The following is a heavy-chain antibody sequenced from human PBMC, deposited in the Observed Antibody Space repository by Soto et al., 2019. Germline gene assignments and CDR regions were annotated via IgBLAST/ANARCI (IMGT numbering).Heavy chain of an antibody. D-gene: IGHD3-9*01. CDR3: SRQMSSPDNH. V-gene: IGHV3-73*01. Sequence: EVQLVESGGGLVQPGGSLRLSCAASGFTFSGSAIHWVRQASGKGLEWLGLIRSKANNYATAYGASVKGRFTISRDDSKNTAYLQMNSLKTEDTAIYYCSRQMSSPDNHWGQGTLVTVSS. J-gene: IGHJ5*02. CDR1: GFTFSGSA. CDR2: IRSKANNYAT.